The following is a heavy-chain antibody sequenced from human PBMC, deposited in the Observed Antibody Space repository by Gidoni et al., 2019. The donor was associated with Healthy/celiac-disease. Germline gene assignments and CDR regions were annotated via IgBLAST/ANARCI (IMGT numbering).Heavy chain of an antibody. V-gene: IGHV3-23*01. CDR2: ISGSGGST. J-gene: IGHJ6*02. CDR3: AKDLLPLEWFGGMDV. D-gene: IGHD3-3*01. Sequence: EVQLLESGGGLVQPGGSLRPPCAASGFPFSSYAMSWVRQAPGKGLEWVSAISGSGGSTYYADSVKGRFTISRDNSKNTLYLQMNSLRAEDTAVYYCAKDLLPLEWFGGMDVWGQGTTVTVSS. CDR1: GFPFSSYA.